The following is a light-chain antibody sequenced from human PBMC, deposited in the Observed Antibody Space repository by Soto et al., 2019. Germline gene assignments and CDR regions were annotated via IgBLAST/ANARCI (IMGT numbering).Light chain of an antibody. CDR1: QSISSF. CDR3: QQSFSIPQT. J-gene: IGKJ5*01. CDR2: AAS. V-gene: IGKV1-39*01. Sequence: DIQMTQSPSSLSACVGDRVTITCRASQSISSFLNWYQQKPGTAPKLLIYAASNLQSGVPSRFSGSGSGTDFALTISSLQPEDFATYYCQQSFSIPQTFGQGTRLEIK.